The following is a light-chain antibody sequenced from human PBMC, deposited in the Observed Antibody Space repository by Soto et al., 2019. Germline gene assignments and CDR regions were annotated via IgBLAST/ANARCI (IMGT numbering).Light chain of an antibody. CDR3: QQATSLPPT. Sequence: DIQMTQSPSSVSASVGARVTITCRASQGISNWLVWYQQKPGKAPKLLIYTASNLQSGVPSRFSGSGSGTDFTLTISSLQPEDFATYYCQQATSLPPTFGQGTYLEIK. CDR2: TAS. V-gene: IGKV1-12*01. J-gene: IGKJ2*01. CDR1: QGISNW.